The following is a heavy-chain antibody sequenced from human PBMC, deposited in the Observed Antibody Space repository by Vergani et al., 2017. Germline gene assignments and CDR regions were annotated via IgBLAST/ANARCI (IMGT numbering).Heavy chain of an antibody. J-gene: IGHJ4*02. CDR3: AKHGSIVVVPPAIEGPFDY. CDR1: GFTFSSYG. D-gene: IGHD2-2*02. Sequence: QVQLVESGGGVVQPGGSLRLSCAASGFTFSSYGMHWVRQAPGKGLEWVAFIRYDGSNKYYADSVKGRFTISRDNSKNTLYLQMNSLRAEDTAVYYCAKHGSIVVVPPAIEGPFDYWGQGTLVTVSS. V-gene: IGHV3-30*02. CDR2: IRYDGSNK.